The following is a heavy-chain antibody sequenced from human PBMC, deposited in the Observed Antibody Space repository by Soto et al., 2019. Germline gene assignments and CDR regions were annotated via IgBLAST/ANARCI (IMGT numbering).Heavy chain of an antibody. Sequence: QVQLVQSGAEVKKPGSSVKVSCKASGGTFSSYAISWVRQAPGQGLEWMGEIIPIFGTANYAQKFQGSTTITADESTSTAYMELSSLRSEDTAVYYCARDRGPSSGYYPYWFDPWGQGTLVTVSS. D-gene: IGHD3-22*01. J-gene: IGHJ5*02. CDR2: IIPIFGTA. CDR3: ARDRGPSSGYYPYWFDP. CDR1: GGTFSSYA. V-gene: IGHV1-69*12.